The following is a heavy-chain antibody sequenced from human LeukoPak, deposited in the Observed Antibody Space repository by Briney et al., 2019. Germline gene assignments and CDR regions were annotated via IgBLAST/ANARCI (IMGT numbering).Heavy chain of an antibody. Sequence: SETLSLTCTASGGSISSYYWSWIRQPPGKALEWIGYIYNSGSINYNPSLKSRVTMSVDTSKNQVSLKLTSGTPADTAVYYCATGNDRRFFDYWGQGTLVTVSS. V-gene: IGHV4-59*01. CDR1: GGSISSYY. CDR2: IYNSGSI. CDR3: ATGNDRRFFDY. J-gene: IGHJ4*02. D-gene: IGHD1-1*01.